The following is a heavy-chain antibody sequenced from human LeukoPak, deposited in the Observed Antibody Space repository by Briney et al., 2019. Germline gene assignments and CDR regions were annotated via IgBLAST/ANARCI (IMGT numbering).Heavy chain of an antibody. J-gene: IGHJ6*04. CDR1: GFTFSSYE. D-gene: IGHD3-10*02. V-gene: IGHV3-48*03. CDR2: ISSSGSTI. Sequence: GGSLRLSCAASGFTFSSYEMNWVRQSPGKGLEWVSYISSSGSTIYYADSVKGRFTISRDNAKNSLYLQMNSLRVEDTTVYYCAELGITMIGGVWGKGTTVTISS. CDR3: AELGITMIGGV.